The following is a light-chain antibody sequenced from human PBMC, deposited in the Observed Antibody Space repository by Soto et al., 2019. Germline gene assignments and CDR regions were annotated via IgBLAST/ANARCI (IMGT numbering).Light chain of an antibody. Sequence: QSVLTQPASVSGSPGQSITISCTGTSSDIGGYNYVSWYQQHPGKVPKLLISDVTNRPSGVSNRFSGSKSANTASLTISGLQSEDEAEYYCSSYTSSTTLVFGPGTKVTVL. V-gene: IGLV2-14*03. CDR3: SSYTSSTTLV. CDR2: DVT. CDR1: SSDIGGYNY. J-gene: IGLJ1*01.